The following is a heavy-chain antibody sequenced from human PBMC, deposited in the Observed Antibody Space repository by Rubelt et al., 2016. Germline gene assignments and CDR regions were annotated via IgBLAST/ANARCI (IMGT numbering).Heavy chain of an antibody. J-gene: IGHJ3*02. CDR1: GYTFTSYG. D-gene: IGHD5-24*01. V-gene: IGHV1-18*01. CDR2: ISAYNGNT. CDR3: ARRDGYNWDDAFDI. Sequence: QVQLVQSGAEVKKPGASVKVSCKASGYTFTSYGISWVRQAPGQGLEWMGWISAYNGNTNYAQKLTGTFTMPTEPSTRSAERGLRSLRSDDTAVYYCARRDGYNWDDAFDIWGQGTMVTVSS.